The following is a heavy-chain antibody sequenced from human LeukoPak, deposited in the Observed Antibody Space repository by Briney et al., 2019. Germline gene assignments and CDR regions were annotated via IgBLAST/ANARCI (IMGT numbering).Heavy chain of an antibody. D-gene: IGHD3-9*01. CDR2: MNPNSGNT. V-gene: IGHV1-8*01. CDR3: ARGATYDTLTGYAFDP. CDR1: GYTFTSYD. Sequence: ASVKVSCKASGYTFTSYDINWVRQATGQGLEWMGWMNPNSGNTGYAQKFQGRVTMTRNTSISTAYMELSSLRSEDTAVYYCARGATYDTLTGYAFDPWGQGTLVTVSS. J-gene: IGHJ5*02.